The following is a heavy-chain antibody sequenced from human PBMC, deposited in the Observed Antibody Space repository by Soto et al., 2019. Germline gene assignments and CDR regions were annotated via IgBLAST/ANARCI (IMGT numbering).Heavy chain of an antibody. D-gene: IGHD2-8*02. CDR3: ARDKITGLFDY. V-gene: IGHV4-34*01. CDR2: INHSGST. J-gene: IGHJ4*01. Sequence: SETLSLTCAVYGGSFSGYYWTWIRQPPGTGLEWIGEINHSGSTNYNPSLKSRVTISVDTSKKQFSLKLTSVTAADTAVYYCARDKITGLFDYWAQGTLVTVSS. CDR1: GGSFSGYY.